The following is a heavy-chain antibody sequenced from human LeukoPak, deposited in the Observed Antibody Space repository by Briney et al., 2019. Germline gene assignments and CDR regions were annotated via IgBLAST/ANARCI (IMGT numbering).Heavy chain of an antibody. J-gene: IGHJ4*02. D-gene: IGHD2-15*01. Sequence: GGSLRLSCAASGFTFSGYAMSWVRQAPGKGLEWVSTITGSGGTTYYADSVKGRFTISRDNSKNKLYLQMNSLRAEDTAVYYYAKGRGYCSGGSCYSGFDYWGQGTLVTVSS. CDR1: GFTFSGYA. V-gene: IGHV3-23*01. CDR2: ITGSGGTT. CDR3: AKGRGYCSGGSCYSGFDY.